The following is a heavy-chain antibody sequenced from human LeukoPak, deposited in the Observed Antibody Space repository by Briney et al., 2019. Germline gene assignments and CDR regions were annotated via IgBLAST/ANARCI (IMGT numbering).Heavy chain of an antibody. Sequence: SETLSLTCTVSGGSISSYYWSWIWQPPGKGLEWIGYIYYSGSTNYNPSLKSRVTISVDTSKNQFSLKLSSVTAADTAVYYCARAGRAVAGTNWFDPWGQGTLVTVSS. V-gene: IGHV4-59*01. D-gene: IGHD6-19*01. CDR3: ARAGRAVAGTNWFDP. CDR1: GGSISSYY. J-gene: IGHJ5*02. CDR2: IYYSGST.